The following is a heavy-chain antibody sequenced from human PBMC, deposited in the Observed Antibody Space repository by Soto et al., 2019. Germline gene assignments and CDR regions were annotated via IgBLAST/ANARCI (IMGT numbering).Heavy chain of an antibody. CDR2: IWHDGSVK. V-gene: IGHV3-33*01. D-gene: IGHD1-20*01. Sequence: QVQLVESGGGVVQPGRSLTLSCAASGFTFSSYGMHWVRQAPGKGLEWVAVIWHDGSVKYYADSVRGRFTISRDNSKNTVLLQMNSLRAEDTAVYYCASQLYNGNGQEVDLWGQGTLVTVSP. CDR1: GFTFSSYG. J-gene: IGHJ4*02. CDR3: ASQLYNGNGQEVDL.